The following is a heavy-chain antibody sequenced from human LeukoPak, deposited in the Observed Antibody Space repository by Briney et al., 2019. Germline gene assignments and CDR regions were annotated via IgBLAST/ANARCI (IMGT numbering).Heavy chain of an antibody. D-gene: IGHD2-21*01. J-gene: IGHJ4*02. CDR2: INHSGST. CDR1: GGSFSGYY. Sequence: PSETLSLTCAVYGGSFSGYYWSWIRQPPGKGLEWIGEINHSGSTNYNPSLKSRVTISVDTSKNQFSLKLSSVTAAGTAVYYCARSSYFPPRTPNYWGQGALVTVSS. CDR3: ARSSYFPPRTPNY. V-gene: IGHV4-34*01.